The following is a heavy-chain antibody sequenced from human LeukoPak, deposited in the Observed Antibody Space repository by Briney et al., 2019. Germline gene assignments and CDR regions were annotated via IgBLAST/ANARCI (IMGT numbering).Heavy chain of an antibody. CDR1: GFTFSSYW. Sequence: GSLRLSCAASGFTFSSYWMSWVRQAPGKGLEWVAVISYDGSNKYYADSVKGRFTISRDNSKNTLYLQMNSLRAEDTAVYYCAKDALGYCSSTSCSPGDNWFDPWGQGTLVTVSS. CDR3: AKDALGYCSSTSCSPGDNWFDP. V-gene: IGHV3-30*18. CDR2: ISYDGSNK. J-gene: IGHJ5*02. D-gene: IGHD2-2*01.